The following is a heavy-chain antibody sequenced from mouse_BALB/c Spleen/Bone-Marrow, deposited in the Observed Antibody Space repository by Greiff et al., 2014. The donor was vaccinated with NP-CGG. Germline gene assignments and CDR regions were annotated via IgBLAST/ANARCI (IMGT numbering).Heavy chain of an antibody. D-gene: IGHD1-1*01. CDR1: GYTFTTYW. V-gene: IGHV1-7*01. Sequence: QVQLQQPGAELAKPGASVKMSCKASGYTFTTYWMHWVKQRPGQGLEWIGYINPSTGYTEYIQKFKDKATLTADKSSSTAYMQLNSLTSEDSSVYYCVLTTPVVSDYWGQGTTLTVSS. CDR2: INPSTGYT. CDR3: VLTTPVVSDY. J-gene: IGHJ2*01.